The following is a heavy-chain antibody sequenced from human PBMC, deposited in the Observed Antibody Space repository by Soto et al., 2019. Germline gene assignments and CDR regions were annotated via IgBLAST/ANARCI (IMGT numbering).Heavy chain of an antibody. J-gene: IGHJ6*02. CDR2: INTDNGNT. D-gene: IGHD3-3*01. V-gene: IGHV1-18*01. Sequence: QVQLVQSGAEVKKPGASMKVSCKASGYTFTNSGIIWVRQAPGQGLEWLGWINTDNGNTNYAQHLQGRVTLTTDTSTSTAYVDLRSLRSDDTAVYYCARDQGITTFGVYSMYYYGMDVWGPGTTVTVSS. CDR3: ARDQGITTFGVYSMYYYGMDV. CDR1: GYTFTNSG.